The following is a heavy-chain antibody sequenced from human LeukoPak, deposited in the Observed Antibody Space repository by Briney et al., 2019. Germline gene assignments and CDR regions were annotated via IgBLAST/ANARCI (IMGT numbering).Heavy chain of an antibody. Sequence: GGSLRLSCAASGFTFSSYSMNWVRQAPGKGLEWVSSISSSSSYIYYADSVKGRFTISRDNAKNSLYLQMNSLRAEDTAVYYCAREGVVVPAAKRGGYDFYYYYMDVWGKGTTVTVSS. CDR2: ISSSSSYI. J-gene: IGHJ6*03. V-gene: IGHV3-21*01. CDR3: AREGVVVPAAKRGGYDFYYYYMDV. CDR1: GFTFSSYS. D-gene: IGHD2-2*01.